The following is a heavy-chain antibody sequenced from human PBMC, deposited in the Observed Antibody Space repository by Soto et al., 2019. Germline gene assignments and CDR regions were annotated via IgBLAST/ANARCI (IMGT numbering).Heavy chain of an antibody. CDR3: ARHPTHIVVVARAWYFDL. V-gene: IGHV4-4*02. J-gene: IGHJ2*01. Sequence: QVQLQESGPGLVKPSGTLSLTCAVSGGSISSSNWWSWVRQPPGKGLEWIGEIYHSGSTNYNPSLKSRVTISVDKSKNQFSLKLSSVTAADTAVYYCARHPTHIVVVARAWYFDLWGRGTLVTVSS. CDR1: GGSISSSNW. CDR2: IYHSGST. D-gene: IGHD2-15*01.